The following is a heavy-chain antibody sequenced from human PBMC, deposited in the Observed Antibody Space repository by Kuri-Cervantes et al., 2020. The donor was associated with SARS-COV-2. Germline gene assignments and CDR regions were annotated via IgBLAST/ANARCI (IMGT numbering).Heavy chain of an antibody. CDR3: ARGWTTVTTPYFDY. J-gene: IGHJ4*02. CDR1: GGSISSYY. Sequence: LRLSCTVSGGSISSYYLTWIRQPPGKGLEWIGYIYYSGSTYYNPSLKSRVTISVDTSKNQFSLKLSSVTAADTAVYYCARGWTTVTTPYFDYWGQGTLVTVSS. CDR2: IYYSGST. D-gene: IGHD4-11*01. V-gene: IGHV4-30-4*08.